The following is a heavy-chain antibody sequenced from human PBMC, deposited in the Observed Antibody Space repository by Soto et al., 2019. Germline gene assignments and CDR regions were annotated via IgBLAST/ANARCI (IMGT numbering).Heavy chain of an antibody. CDR2: IFHSGHA. CDR1: GGAINTENYY. V-gene: IGHV4-39*01. CDR3: ATLPVPASRHIDFDY. D-gene: IGHD3-10*01. J-gene: IGHJ4*02. Sequence: SETLSLTCSVSGGAINTENYYWGWIRQSPGQGLEWIGSIFHSGHANYNPSLKGRVTISQDMSKNQFFLTLTSLTAADTAVYYCATLPVPASRHIDFDYWGQGALVTVSS.